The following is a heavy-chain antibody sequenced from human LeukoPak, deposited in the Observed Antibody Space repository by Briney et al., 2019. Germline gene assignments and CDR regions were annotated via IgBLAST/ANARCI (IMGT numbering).Heavy chain of an antibody. V-gene: IGHV3-48*03. J-gene: IGHJ4*02. CDR1: GFTFSSYE. CDR3: ARDGDYAQDFDY. Sequence: GGSLRLSCTASGFTFSSYEMNWVRQAPGKGLEWISYISTSGSTIYYADSVKGRFTISRDNAKNSLYLQMNSLRAEDTAVYFCARDGDYAQDFDYWGQGTLVTVSS. CDR2: ISTSGSTI. D-gene: IGHD4-17*01.